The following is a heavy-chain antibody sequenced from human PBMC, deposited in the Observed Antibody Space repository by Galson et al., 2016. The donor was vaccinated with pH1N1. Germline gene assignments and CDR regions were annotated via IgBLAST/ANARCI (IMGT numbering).Heavy chain of an antibody. J-gene: IGHJ4*02. CDR3: AKHPDYVDTTKIDY. D-gene: IGHD3-16*01. CDR1: GFAFSNFV. CDR2: ISGSGGST. Sequence: SLRLSCAASGFAFSNFVMSWVRQAPGQGLEWVSTISGSGGSTHYADSVKGRFTISRDNSKNTVYLQMNSLRADDAAVYYCAKHPDYVDTTKIDYWGQGTLVSVSS. V-gene: IGHV3-23*01.